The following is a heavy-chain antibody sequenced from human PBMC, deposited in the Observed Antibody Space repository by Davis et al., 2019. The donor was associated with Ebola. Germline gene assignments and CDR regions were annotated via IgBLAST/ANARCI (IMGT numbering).Heavy chain of an antibody. CDR2: ISTYNGNT. J-gene: IGHJ4*02. D-gene: IGHD3-3*01. CDR1: GYTFTSYG. CDR3: ARSLGGAFGVPYFDL. V-gene: IGHV1-18*04. Sequence: AASVKVSCKASGYTFTSYGISWVRQAPRQGLEWMGWISTYNGNTNFAQKLQGRVTMTTDTSTSSAYMELRSLRSDDTAVYYCARSLGGAFGVPYFDLWGQGTLVPVSS.